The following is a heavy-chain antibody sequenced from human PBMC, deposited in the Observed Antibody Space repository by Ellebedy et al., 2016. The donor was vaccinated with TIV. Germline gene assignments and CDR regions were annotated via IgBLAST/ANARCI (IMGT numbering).Heavy chain of an antibody. CDR2: VYYSGSP. CDR1: GGSTSTYY. V-gene: IGHV4-59*01. J-gene: IGHJ5*02. CDR3: ARGFLSKWLDP. Sequence: MPGGSLSLSCTVSGGSTSTYYWTRIRQPPGKGLEWIGNVYYSGSPNYNPSLKSRVTISLDTSKKQFSLKLDSVTAADTAVYYCARGFLSKWLDPWGRGILVTVAS.